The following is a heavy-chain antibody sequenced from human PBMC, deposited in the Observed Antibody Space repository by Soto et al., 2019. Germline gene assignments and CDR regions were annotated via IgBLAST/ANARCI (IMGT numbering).Heavy chain of an antibody. CDR1: GGSISGYY. CDR3: ARSPPSTLHYGDYWCYCDY. CDR2: IDYSGST. V-gene: IGHV4-59*01. D-gene: IGHD4-17*01. Sequence: SETLSLTCTVSGGSISGYYWGWIRQSPEKGLEWIGNIDYSGSTNYNPSLKSRVTISVDTSRNHFSLMLTPVTAADTAVYYCARSPPSTLHYGDYWCYCDYWGQGILVTVSS. J-gene: IGHJ4*02.